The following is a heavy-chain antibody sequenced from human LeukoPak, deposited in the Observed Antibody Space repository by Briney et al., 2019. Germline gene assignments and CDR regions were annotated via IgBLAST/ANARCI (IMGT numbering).Heavy chain of an antibody. CDR2: ISGSGGST. D-gene: IGHD3-9*01. CDR1: GFTFSSYA. CDR3: ARNDILTGYYTEAYFDY. V-gene: IGHV3-23*01. J-gene: IGHJ4*02. Sequence: GGSLRLSCAASGFTFSSYAMSWVRQAPGKGLEWVSAISGSGGSTYYADSVNGRFTISRDNSKNTLYLQMNSLRAEDTAVYYCARNDILTGYYTEAYFDYWGQGTLVTVSS.